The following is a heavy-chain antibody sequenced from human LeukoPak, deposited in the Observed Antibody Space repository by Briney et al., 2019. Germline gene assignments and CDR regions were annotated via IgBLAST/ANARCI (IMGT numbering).Heavy chain of an antibody. V-gene: IGHV1-18*01. J-gene: IGHJ5*02. CDR2: LSAYNGNT. D-gene: IGHD6-13*01. Sequence: GASVKVSCKTSGYTFTTYGITWVRQAPGQGLEWMGWLSAYNGNTKYAQKLQGRVTMTTDTSTSTAYMELRSLRSDDTAVYYCARGGSNSGVGWFDPWAREPWSPSPQ. CDR1: GYTFTTYG. CDR3: ARGGSNSGVGWFDP.